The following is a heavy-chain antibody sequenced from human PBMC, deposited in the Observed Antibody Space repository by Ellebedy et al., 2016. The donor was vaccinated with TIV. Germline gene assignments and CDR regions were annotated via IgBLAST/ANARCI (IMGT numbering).Heavy chain of an antibody. V-gene: IGHV3-30-3*01. D-gene: IGHD6-19*01. J-gene: IGHJ4*02. Sequence: PGGSLRLSCAASGFTFSSYALHWVRQAPGKGLEWVAVISYDGNNKYYADSVKGRFTISRDSSKKTLYLEMNSLRPEDTAVYYCVTVRRDSSVWYSPQFDYWGQGTLVTVSS. CDR2: ISYDGNNK. CDR1: GFTFSSYA. CDR3: VTVRRDSSVWYSPQFDY.